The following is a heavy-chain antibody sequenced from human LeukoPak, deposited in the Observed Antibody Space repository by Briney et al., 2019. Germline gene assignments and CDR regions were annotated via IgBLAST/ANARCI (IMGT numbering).Heavy chain of an antibody. CDR1: GYTFTGYY. CDR3: ARDLSPRRYSSGWYTLVY. J-gene: IGHJ4*02. V-gene: IGHV1-2*06. CDR2: INPNSGGT. Sequence: ASVKVSCKASGYTFTGYYMHWVRQAPGQGLEWMGRINPNSGGTNYAQKFQGRVTMTRDTSISTAYMELSRLRSDDTAVYYCARDLSPRRYSSGWYTLVYWGQGTLVTVSS. D-gene: IGHD6-19*01.